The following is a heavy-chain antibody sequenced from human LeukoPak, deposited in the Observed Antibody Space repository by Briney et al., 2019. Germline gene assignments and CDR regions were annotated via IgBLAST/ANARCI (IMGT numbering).Heavy chain of an antibody. V-gene: IGHV4-39*07. Sequence: PSETLSLTCTVSGGSISSSSYYWGWIRQPPGKGLEWIGSIYYSGSTYYNPSLKSRVTISVDTSKNQFSLKLSSVTAADTAVYYCARRARMITFGGVIVTAGSFFWFDPWGQGTLVTVSS. D-gene: IGHD3-16*02. CDR1: GGSISSSSYY. J-gene: IGHJ5*02. CDR3: ARRARMITFGGVIVTAGSFFWFDP. CDR2: IYYSGST.